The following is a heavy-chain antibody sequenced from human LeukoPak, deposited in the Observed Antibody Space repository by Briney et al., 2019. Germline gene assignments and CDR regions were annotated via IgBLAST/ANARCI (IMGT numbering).Heavy chain of an antibody. CDR3: AAAGRGSLDY. Sequence: GGSLRLSCAASGFTLSSFWMHWVRQAPGKGLEWVSRLSSDGSSTNYADSVKGRFAISRDAAKNTLFLQINSLRAEDTAVYFCAAAGRGSLDYWGQGTLVTVSS. V-gene: IGHV3-74*01. J-gene: IGHJ4*02. CDR2: LSSDGSST. CDR1: GFTLSSFW. D-gene: IGHD3-16*01.